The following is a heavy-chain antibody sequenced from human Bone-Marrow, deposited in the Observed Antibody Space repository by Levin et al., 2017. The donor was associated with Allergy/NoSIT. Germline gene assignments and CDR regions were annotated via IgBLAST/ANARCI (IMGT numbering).Heavy chain of an antibody. Sequence: GSLRLSCTVSGGSISSSSYYWGWIRQPPGKGLEWIGSIYYSGSTYYNPSLKSRVTISVDTSKNQFSLKLSSVTAADTAVYYCASLTFDYWGQGTLVTVSS. D-gene: IGHD4/OR15-4a*01. CDR2: IYYSGST. CDR3: ASLTFDY. J-gene: IGHJ4*02. CDR1: GGSISSSSYY. V-gene: IGHV4-39*01.